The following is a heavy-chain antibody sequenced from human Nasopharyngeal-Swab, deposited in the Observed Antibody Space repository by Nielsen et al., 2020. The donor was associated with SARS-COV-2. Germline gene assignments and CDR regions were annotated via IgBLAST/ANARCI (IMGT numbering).Heavy chain of an antibody. CDR2: ISSSSSYI. CDR3: AREDDFWSGSTDYYYYYYMDV. V-gene: IGHV3-21*01. J-gene: IGHJ6*03. D-gene: IGHD3-3*01. Sequence: VRQAPGKGLEWVSSISSSSSYIYYADSVKGRFTISRDNAKNSLYLQMNSLRAEDTAVYHCAREDDFWSGSTDYYYYYYMDVWGKGTTVTVSS.